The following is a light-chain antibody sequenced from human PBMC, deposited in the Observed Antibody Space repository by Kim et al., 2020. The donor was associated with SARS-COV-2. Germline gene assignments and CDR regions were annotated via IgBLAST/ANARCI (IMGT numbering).Light chain of an antibody. J-gene: IGLJ2*01. CDR2: ANT. CDR3: QSYDSSLSGSV. V-gene: IGLV1-40*01. Sequence: QAVVTQPPSVSGAPGQRVTISCTGSSSNIGTGYDVHWYQQLPGTAPKLLIYANTNRPSGVPDRFSASKSGTSASLAITGLQAEDEADYYCQSYDSSLSGSVFGGGTQLTVL. CDR1: SSNIGTGYD.